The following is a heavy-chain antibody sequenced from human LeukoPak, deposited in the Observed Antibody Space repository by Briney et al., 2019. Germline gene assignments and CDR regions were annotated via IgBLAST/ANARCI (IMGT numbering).Heavy chain of an antibody. CDR1: GDSISGYY. J-gene: IGHJ4*02. CDR2: IYDSGST. V-gene: IGHV4-59*12. Sequence: PSETLSLTCTVSGDSISGYYWSWIRQPPGKGLEWIGYIYDSGSTNYNPSLKSRVTISIDTSKNQFSLKLSSVTAADTAVYYCARDAKGQSYFDYWGQGTLVTVSS. CDR3: ARDAKGQSYFDY.